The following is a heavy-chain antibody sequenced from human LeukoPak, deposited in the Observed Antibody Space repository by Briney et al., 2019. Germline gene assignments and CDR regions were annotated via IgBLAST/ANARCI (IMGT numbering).Heavy chain of an antibody. CDR3: ARGLNAYLDY. CDR2: INAGNGDT. J-gene: IGHJ4*02. Sequence: GASVKVSCKASGYIFTNYAIHWVRQAPGQRLEGVGWINAGNGDTKYSQKFQGRVTITRDTAATTAYMDLSSLRSEDTAVYYCARGLNAYLDYWGQGTLVTVSS. D-gene: IGHD4/OR15-4a*01. V-gene: IGHV1-3*01. CDR1: GYIFTNYA.